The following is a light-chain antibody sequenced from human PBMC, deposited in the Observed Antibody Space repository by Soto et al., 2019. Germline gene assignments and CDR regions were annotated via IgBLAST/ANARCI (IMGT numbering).Light chain of an antibody. Sequence: ENGLTRSPGPLSLSPGERATLSCRASQSVSNNYLAWYQQKPGQAPRLLIYGASNRATGIPDRFSGSGSGTDFTLTISRLEPEDFAVYYCQQYGSSGTFGQGTKVDIK. CDR3: QQYGSSGT. J-gene: IGKJ1*01. V-gene: IGKV3-20*01. CDR1: QSVSNNY. CDR2: GAS.